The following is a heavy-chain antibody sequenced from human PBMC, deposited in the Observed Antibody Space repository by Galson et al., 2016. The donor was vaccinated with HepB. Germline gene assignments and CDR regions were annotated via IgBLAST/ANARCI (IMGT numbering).Heavy chain of an antibody. CDR3: ARDTMFRAAKMDY. D-gene: IGHD3-10*01. CDR1: GDTFSTYA. V-gene: IGHV1-69*13. Sequence: SVKVSCKASGDTFSTYAISWVRQTPGQGPEWMGGIIPIFGTTNYAQSFKGRFMITADESQSTAYMELSSLRSEDTAVYYCARDTMFRAAKMDYWGQGTLVTVSS. J-gene: IGHJ4*02. CDR2: IIPIFGTT.